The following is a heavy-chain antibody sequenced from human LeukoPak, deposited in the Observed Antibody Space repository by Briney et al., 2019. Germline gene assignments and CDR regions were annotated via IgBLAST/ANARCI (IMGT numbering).Heavy chain of an antibody. D-gene: IGHD3-22*01. J-gene: IGHJ4*02. CDR3: AGQKGYYDSSGVSY. CDR2: ISSSSSYI. V-gene: IGHV3-21*01. Sequence: GGSLRLSCAASGFTFSSYSMNWVRQAPGKGLEWVSSISSSSSYIYYADSVKGRFTISRDNAKNSLYLQMNSLRAEDTAVYYCAGQKGYYDSSGVSYWGQGTLVTVSS. CDR1: GFTFSSYS.